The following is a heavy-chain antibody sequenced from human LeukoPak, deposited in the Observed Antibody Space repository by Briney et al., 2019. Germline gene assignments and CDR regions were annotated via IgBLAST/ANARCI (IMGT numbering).Heavy chain of an antibody. CDR3: ARDPPNMITFGGVIVPPPDC. V-gene: IGHV3-11*06. D-gene: IGHD3-16*02. CDR1: GFTFSDYY. CDR2: ISSSSSYT. J-gene: IGHJ4*02. Sequence: GGSLRLSCAASGFTFSDYYMSWIRQAPGKGLEWVSYISSSSSYTNYADSVKGRFTISRDNAKNSLYLQMNSLRAEDTAVYYCARDPPNMITFGGVIVPPPDCWGQGTLVTVSS.